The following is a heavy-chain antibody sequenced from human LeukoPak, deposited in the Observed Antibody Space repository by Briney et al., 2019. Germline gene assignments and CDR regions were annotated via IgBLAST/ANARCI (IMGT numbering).Heavy chain of an antibody. V-gene: IGHV1-18*01. CDR3: ARGAQDTAMVTPLDY. J-gene: IGHJ4*02. CDR2: ISAYNGNT. Sequence: GASVKVSCKASGYTFTSYGISWVRQAPGQGLEWVGWISAYNGNTNYAQKFQGRVTMTTDTSTTTAYMELSSLRSEDTAVYYCARGAQDTAMVTPLDYWGQGTLVTVSS. CDR1: GYTFTSYG. D-gene: IGHD5-18*01.